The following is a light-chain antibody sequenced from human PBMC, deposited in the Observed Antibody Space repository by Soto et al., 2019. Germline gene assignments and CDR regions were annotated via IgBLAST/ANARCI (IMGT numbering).Light chain of an antibody. CDR3: QQRSNWPRT. J-gene: IGKJ1*01. V-gene: IGKV3-11*01. Sequence: DIVITQSPATLSLSPGEGATLSCRASQSVSSNLAWYQPKPGQAPRLLIHDASNRATGIPARFSGSGSGTDFTLTISSLEPEDFAVYYCQQRSNWPRTFGQGTKVDI. CDR1: QSVSSN. CDR2: DAS.